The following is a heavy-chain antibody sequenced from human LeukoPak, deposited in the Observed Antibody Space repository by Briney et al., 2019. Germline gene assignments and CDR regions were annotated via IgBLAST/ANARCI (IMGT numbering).Heavy chain of an antibody. CDR2: IYNSGST. CDR1: GGSISSYY. V-gene: IGHV4-59*12. CDR3: ARDENSSGYYGTFDI. D-gene: IGHD6-19*01. J-gene: IGHJ3*02. Sequence: SETLSLTCTVSGGSISSYYWSWIRQSPGKGPEWIGYIYNSGSTYYNPSLKSRVTISVDTSKNQFSLKLSSVTAADTAVYYCARDENSSGYYGTFDIWGQGTMVTVSS.